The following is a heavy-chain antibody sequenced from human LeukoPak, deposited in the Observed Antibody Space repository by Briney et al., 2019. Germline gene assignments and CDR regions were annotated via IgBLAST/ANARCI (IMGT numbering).Heavy chain of an antibody. CDR3: ARDDDGMDV. Sequence: ASVKVSCKASGYTFTTYYIHWVRQAPGQGLGWMGIISPSGGSTSYAQKFQGRVTMTRDTSTSTVYMELSSLRSEDTAVYYCARDDDGMDVWGQGTTVTVSS. CDR2: ISPSGGST. J-gene: IGHJ6*02. V-gene: IGHV1-46*01. CDR1: GYTFTTYY.